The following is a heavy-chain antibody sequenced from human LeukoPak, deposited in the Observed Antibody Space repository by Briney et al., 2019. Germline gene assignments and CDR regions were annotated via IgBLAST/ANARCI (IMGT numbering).Heavy chain of an antibody. J-gene: IGHJ4*02. CDR1: GYTFTSYY. V-gene: IGHV1-46*01. CDR3: ATYKYETSNYNYSPVLRH. D-gene: IGHD3-10*01. Sequence: ASVKVSCKASGYTFTSYYMHWVRQAPGQGLEWMGLINPRGGSTRYAQKFQGRVTMTRDTSTSTVYMELSSLRSEDTAIYYCATYKYETSNYNYSPVLRHWGQGTPVTVSS. CDR2: INPRGGST.